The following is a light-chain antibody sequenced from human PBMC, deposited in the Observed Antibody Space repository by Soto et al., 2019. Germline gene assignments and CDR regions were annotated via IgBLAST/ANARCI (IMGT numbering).Light chain of an antibody. Sequence: DIQMTQSPSTLSASVGDRVTITCRASQSISSWLAWYQQKTGTAPKVLIYHASNLESGVPSRFSGSGSGTEFTLTISSLQPDDFATYYRQHYNTFSQTFGQGTKVDIK. CDR2: HAS. V-gene: IGKV1-5*01. CDR3: QHYNTFSQT. J-gene: IGKJ1*01. CDR1: QSISSW.